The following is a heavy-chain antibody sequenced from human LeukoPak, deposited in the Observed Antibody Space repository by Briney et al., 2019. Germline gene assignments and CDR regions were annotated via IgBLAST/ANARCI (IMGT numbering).Heavy chain of an antibody. V-gene: IGHV1-18*04. CDR1: GYTSTSYG. CDR2: ISAYNGNT. J-gene: IGHJ4*02. D-gene: IGHD3-9*01. CDR3: ARSRRFYDILTGYLDY. Sequence: ASVKVSCKASGYTSTSYGISWVRQAPGQGLEWMGWISAYNGNTNYAQKLQGRVTMTTDTSTSTAYMELRSLRSDDTAVYYCARSRRFYDILTGYLDYWGQGTLVTVSS.